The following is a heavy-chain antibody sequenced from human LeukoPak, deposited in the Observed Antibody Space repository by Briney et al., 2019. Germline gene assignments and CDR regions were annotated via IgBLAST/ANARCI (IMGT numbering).Heavy chain of an antibody. D-gene: IGHD3-10*01. CDR3: ARDLYGSGTPDAFDI. CDR2: IIPIFGTA. Sequence: SVKVSCKASGGTFSSYAISWVRQAPGQGLEWMGGIIPIFGTANYAQKFQGRVTITADESTSTAYMELSSLRSEDTAVYYCARDLYGSGTPDAFDIWGQGTMVTVSS. J-gene: IGHJ3*02. CDR1: GGTFSSYA. V-gene: IGHV1-69*13.